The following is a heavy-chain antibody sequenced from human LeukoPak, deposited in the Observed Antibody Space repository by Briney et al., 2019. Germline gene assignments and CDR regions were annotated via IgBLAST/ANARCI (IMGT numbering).Heavy chain of an antibody. D-gene: IGHD1-1*01. CDR3: ARDRVGTPTHYYGMDV. CDR1: GGSISSYY. CDR2: IYYSGST. Sequence: SETLSLTCTVSGGSISSYYWSWIWQPPGKGLEWIGYIYYSGSTNYNPSLKSRVTISVDTSMNQFSLKLSSVTAADTAVYYCARDRVGTPTHYYGMDVWGQGTTVTVSS. J-gene: IGHJ6*02. V-gene: IGHV4-59*12.